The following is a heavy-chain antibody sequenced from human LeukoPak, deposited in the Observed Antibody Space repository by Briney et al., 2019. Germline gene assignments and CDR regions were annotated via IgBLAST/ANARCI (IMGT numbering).Heavy chain of an antibody. V-gene: IGHV4-34*01. J-gene: IGHJ4*02. CDR2: INHRGDT. CDR3: SSGPKICQIGYGDY. D-gene: IGHD5-18*01. Sequence: SETLSPMCAVYGGSFSGYYWSWIRQSPGKGLEWIAEINHRGDTNYNPSVKSRVSISVDTSKNQFSLKVTSLTAADTAVYYCSSGPKICQIGYGDYWGQGTLVTVSS. CDR1: GGSFSGYY.